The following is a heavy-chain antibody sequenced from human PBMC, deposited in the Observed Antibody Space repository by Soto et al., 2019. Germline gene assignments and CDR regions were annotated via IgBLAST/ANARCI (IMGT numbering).Heavy chain of an antibody. D-gene: IGHD3-9*01. J-gene: IGHJ3*02. CDR1: GGSISSYY. CDR3: ARERRLRYFDLDAFDI. CDR2: IYYSGST. V-gene: IGHV4-59*01. Sequence: SETLSLTCTVSGGSISSYYWSWIRQPPGKGLEWIGYIYYSGSTNYNPSLKSRVTISVDTSKNQFSLKLSSVTAADTAVYYCARERRLRYFDLDAFDIWGQGTMVTVSS.